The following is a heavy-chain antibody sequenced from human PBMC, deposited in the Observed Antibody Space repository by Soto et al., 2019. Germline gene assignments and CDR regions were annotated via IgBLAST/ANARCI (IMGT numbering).Heavy chain of an antibody. CDR2: IYYSGST. CDR3: ARGSDYYDFWGGYDY. J-gene: IGHJ4*02. Sequence: PSETLSLTCTVSGGSISSYYWSWIRQPPGKGLEWIGYIYYSGSTYYNPSLKSRVTISVDTSKNQFSLKLSSVTAADTAVYYCARGSDYYDFWGGYDYWGQGTLVTVSS. D-gene: IGHD3-3*01. V-gene: IGHV4-59*12. CDR1: GGSISSYY.